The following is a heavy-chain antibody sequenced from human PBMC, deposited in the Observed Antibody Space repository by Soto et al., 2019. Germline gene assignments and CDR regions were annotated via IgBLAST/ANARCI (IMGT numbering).Heavy chain of an antibody. CDR2: INPNTGDT. J-gene: IGHJ6*02. Sequence: QVQLVQSGAEVKKPGASVNVSCKVSGYTFTDYYINWVRQAPGQGLEWMGWINPNTGDTTYAHKFQGWVTMTRDTSISTAYMEFKRLRSDDTAMYYCARDLFTGYSGYGYYYYGMDVWGQGTAVTVSS. CDR1: GYTFTDYY. CDR3: ARDLFTGYSGYGYYYYGMDV. V-gene: IGHV1-2*04. D-gene: IGHD5-12*01.